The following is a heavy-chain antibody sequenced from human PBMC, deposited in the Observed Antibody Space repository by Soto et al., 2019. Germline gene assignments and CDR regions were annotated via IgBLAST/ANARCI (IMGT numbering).Heavy chain of an antibody. J-gene: IGHJ4*02. CDR3: AHGSGWLFDF. D-gene: IGHD6-19*01. CDR2: IYWDDDN. Sequence: QITLKESGPTLVTPTQTLTLTCTFSGFSLSTSGVGVGWFRQPPGKALEWLTLIYWDDDNHYSPSLQSRLSITKDTSKTQVVLTMTHMDPVDTATYYCAHGSGWLFDFWGQGALVTVSS. CDR1: GFSLSTSGVG. V-gene: IGHV2-5*02.